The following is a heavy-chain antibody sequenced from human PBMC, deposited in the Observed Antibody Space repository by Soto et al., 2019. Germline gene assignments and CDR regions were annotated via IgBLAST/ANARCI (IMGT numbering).Heavy chain of an antibody. D-gene: IGHD3-3*01. J-gene: IGHJ5*02. CDR1: GYTFSSYD. CDR2: MNPNSGNT. V-gene: IGHV1-8*01. Sequence: ASVKVSCKASGYTFSSYDINWVRQATGQGLEWMGWMNPNSGNTGYAQKFQGRVTMTRNTSISTAYMELSSLRSEDTAVYYCARGITIFGVVGDPWGQGTLVTVSS. CDR3: ARGITIFGVVGDP.